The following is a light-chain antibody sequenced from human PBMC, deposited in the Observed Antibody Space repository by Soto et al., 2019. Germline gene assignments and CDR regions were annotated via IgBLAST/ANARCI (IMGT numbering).Light chain of an antibody. CDR3: SSYAGRKGV. V-gene: IGLV2-8*01. Sequence: QSVLTQPPSASGSPGQSVTISCTGTSSDVGGYNYVSWYQQHPGKAPKLMIYEVSKRPSGVPDRFSGSKSGNTASLTVSGLQLEDEAAYYCSSYAGRKGVFGTGTKVTVL. CDR1: SSDVGGYNY. J-gene: IGLJ1*01. CDR2: EVS.